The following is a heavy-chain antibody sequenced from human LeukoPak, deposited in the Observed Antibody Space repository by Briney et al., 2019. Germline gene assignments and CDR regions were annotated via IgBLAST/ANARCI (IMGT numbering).Heavy chain of an antibody. Sequence: GGSLRLSCAASGFTFSSYWMNWARQAPGKGLEWVASINHNGNVNYYVDSVKGRFTISRDNSKDMLFLQMNSLRVDDTAIYYCVGEVGSRQMNSWGQGTLVTVSS. D-gene: IGHD1-26*01. CDR3: VGEVGSRQMNS. CDR2: INHNGNVN. CDR1: GFTFSSYW. V-gene: IGHV3-7*01. J-gene: IGHJ4*02.